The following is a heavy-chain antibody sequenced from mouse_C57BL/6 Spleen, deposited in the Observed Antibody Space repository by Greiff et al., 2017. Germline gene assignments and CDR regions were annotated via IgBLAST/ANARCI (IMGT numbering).Heavy chain of an antibody. Sequence: VQLQPSGAELVKPGASVKMSCKASVYTFTTYPLAWMKQNHGKSLEWIGNFHPYNDATKYNEKFKGKATLTVEKSSSTVYLELSRLTSDDSAVYYCARGYGSSYDYYAMDYWGQGTSVTVSS. CDR1: VYTFTTYP. V-gene: IGHV1-47*01. CDR2: FHPYNDAT. J-gene: IGHJ4*01. CDR3: ARGYGSSYDYYAMDY. D-gene: IGHD1-1*01.